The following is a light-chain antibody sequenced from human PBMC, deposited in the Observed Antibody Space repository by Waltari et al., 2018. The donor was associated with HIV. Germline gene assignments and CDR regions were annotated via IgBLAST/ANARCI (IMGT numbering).Light chain of an antibody. CDR3: AAWDDRLNGPV. J-gene: IGLJ2*01. CDR2: SNN. V-gene: IGLV1-44*01. CDR1: SSNIGIST. Sequence: QSVLAQPPSASGTPGQRITISCSGSSSNIGISTLNWYQQLPGTAPKLLIYSNNQRPSVVPARVSGSKSGASSSLAISGLQSEDEGDYYCAAWDDRLNGPVFGGGTKLTVL.